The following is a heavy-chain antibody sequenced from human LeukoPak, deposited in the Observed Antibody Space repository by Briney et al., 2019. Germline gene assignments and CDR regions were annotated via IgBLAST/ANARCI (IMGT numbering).Heavy chain of an antibody. CDR2: ISGSGGST. J-gene: IGHJ4*02. V-gene: IGHV3-23*01. D-gene: IGHD2-2*01. Sequence: PGGSLRPSCAASGFTFSSYAMSWVRKAPGKGLELVSAISGSGGSTYYADSVKGRFTISRDNSKNTLYLQMNSLRAEDTAVYYCAKDRACSSTSCYLEYYFDYWGQGTLVTVSS. CDR3: AKDRACSSTSCYLEYYFDY. CDR1: GFTFSSYA.